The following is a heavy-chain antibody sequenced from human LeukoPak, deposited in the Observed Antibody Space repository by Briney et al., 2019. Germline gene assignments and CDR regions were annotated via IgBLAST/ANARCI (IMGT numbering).Heavy chain of an antibody. D-gene: IGHD2/OR15-2a*01. J-gene: IGHJ4*02. CDR3: ARDKVSVIPALDY. CDR2: IKQDGSEK. V-gene: IGHV3-7*01. Sequence: GGSLRLSCAASGFTFSSYWMSWVRQAPGKGLEWVANIKQDGSEKYYVDSVKGRFTISRDNAKESLYLQMNSLRAEDTALYFCARDKVSVIPALDYWGQGTLVIVSS. CDR1: GFTFSSYW.